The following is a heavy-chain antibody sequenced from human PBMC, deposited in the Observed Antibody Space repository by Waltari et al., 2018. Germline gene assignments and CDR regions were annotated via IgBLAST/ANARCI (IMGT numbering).Heavy chain of an antibody. J-gene: IGHJ4*02. Sequence: QLVQSGPEVKKPGTSVKVSCKASGFTFTSSAMQWVRQARGQRLEWLVCVVVGSGNTNYTQKFQERVAITRDKSKSTAYMEVGSLRSEDTALYYCSAVRESYGPVDYWGQGTLVTVSS. CDR3: SAVRESYGPVDY. V-gene: IGHV1-58*02. CDR2: VVVGSGNT. CDR1: GFTFTSSA. D-gene: IGHD1-26*01.